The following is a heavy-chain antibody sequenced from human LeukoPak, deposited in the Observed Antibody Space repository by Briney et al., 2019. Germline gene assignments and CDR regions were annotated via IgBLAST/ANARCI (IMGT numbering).Heavy chain of an antibody. D-gene: IGHD1-26*01. J-gene: IGHJ3*02. CDR3: TFEIGRSQGAFDI. CDR2: VWNDGTDE. CDR1: GFTFSKYA. V-gene: IGHV3-33*01. Sequence: GGSLRLSCAASGFTFSKYAMHWVRQTPGKGLEWVAAVWNDGTDENYADSEKGRFTISTDNSNTTLYLQMNSLGAEDSAVYYCTFEIGRSQGAFDIWGQGTMITVSS.